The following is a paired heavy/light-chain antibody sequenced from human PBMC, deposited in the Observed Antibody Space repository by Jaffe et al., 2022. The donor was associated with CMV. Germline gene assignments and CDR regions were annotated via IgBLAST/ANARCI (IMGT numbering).Heavy chain of an antibody. V-gene: IGHV4-39*01. Sequence: QLQLQESGPGLVRPSETLSLTCTVSGGSISSTKSFWGWIRQPPGKGLEWIGTIYYSGSTYSNPSLKSRVTISVDTSKNQFSLKLSSVSAADTAVYYCARTYDSSGYSPFDYWGQGTLVTVSS. CDR2: IYYSGST. CDR3: ARTYDSSGYSPFDY. J-gene: IGHJ4*02. D-gene: IGHD3-22*01. CDR1: GGSISSTKSF.
Light chain of an antibody. CDR3: QQYYSTPYT. Sequence: DIVMTQSPDSLAVSLGERATISCKSSQSVLYTSNKKNSLAWYQQKPGQPPKLLIFWASTRESGVPDRFSGSGSGTDFTLTISSLQAEDVAVYYCQQYYSTPYTFGQGTKLEIK. CDR2: WAS. J-gene: IGKJ2*01. CDR1: QSVLYTSNKKNS. V-gene: IGKV4-1*01.